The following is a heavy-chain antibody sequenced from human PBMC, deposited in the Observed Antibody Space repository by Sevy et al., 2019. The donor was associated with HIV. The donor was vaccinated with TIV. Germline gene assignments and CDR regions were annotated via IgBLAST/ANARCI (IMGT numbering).Heavy chain of an antibody. Sequence: GGSLRLSCGASGFTFNKAWITWVRQAPGKGLEWVGRIKSKSDGGTTDYAAPVKGRFTIFREDSKNTLYLQMNSLKTEDTAVYYCTTKGDVWSGYQYFAYWGQGTLVTVAS. CDR3: TTKGDVWSGYQYFAY. V-gene: IGHV3-15*01. J-gene: IGHJ4*02. CDR2: IKSKSDGGTT. D-gene: IGHD3-3*01. CDR1: GFTFNKAW.